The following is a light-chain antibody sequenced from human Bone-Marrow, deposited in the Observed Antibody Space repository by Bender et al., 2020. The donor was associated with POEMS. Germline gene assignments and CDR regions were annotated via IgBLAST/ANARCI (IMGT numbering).Light chain of an antibody. J-gene: IGLJ1*01. CDR2: EVN. CDR1: SSDVGGYKY. V-gene: IGLV2-14*01. Sequence: QSALTQPVSVSGSPGQSITISCTGTSSDVGGYKYVSWYQQYPGKAPKLIIYEVNNRPSGVSNRFSGSKSGNTASLSISGLQAEDEADYYCMSYTFRSTSMFGSGTKVTVL. CDR3: MSYTFRSTSM.